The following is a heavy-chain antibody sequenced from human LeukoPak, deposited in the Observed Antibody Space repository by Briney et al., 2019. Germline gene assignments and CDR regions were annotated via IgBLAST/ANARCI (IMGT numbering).Heavy chain of an antibody. CDR1: VSTFSSYD. J-gene: IGHJ4*02. CDR2: IGTAGDT. CDR3: ARGRGYGGTYYFDY. Sequence: PGGSLRLSCASSVSTFSSYDMHWVRQATGKGLEWVSAIGTAGDTYYPGSVKGRFTISRENAKNSLYLQMNSLRAGDTAVYYCARGRGYGGTYYFDYWGQGTLVTVSS. V-gene: IGHV3-13*01. D-gene: IGHD4-23*01.